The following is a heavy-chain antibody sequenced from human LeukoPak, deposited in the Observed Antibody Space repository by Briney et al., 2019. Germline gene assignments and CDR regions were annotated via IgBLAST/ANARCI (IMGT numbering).Heavy chain of an antibody. CDR3: ARDDKGLAGTFDY. J-gene: IGHJ4*02. CDR1: GFTFSSYS. CDR2: ISSSGSTI. Sequence: GGSLRLSCAASGFTFSSYSMNWVRQAPGKGLEWVSYISSSGSTIYYADSVKGRFSISRDNAKNSLYLQANSLRAEDTAVYYCARDDKGLAGTFDYWGQGTLVTVSS. D-gene: IGHD3-16*01. V-gene: IGHV3-48*04.